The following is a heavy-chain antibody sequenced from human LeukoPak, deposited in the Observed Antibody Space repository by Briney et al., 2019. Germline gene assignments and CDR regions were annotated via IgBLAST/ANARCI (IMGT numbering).Heavy chain of an antibody. CDR1: GYTFTSYY. V-gene: IGHV1-46*01. CDR2: INPSGGST. CDR3: ARVWSGDYGDPDDAFDI. D-gene: IGHD4-17*01. Sequence: ASVKVSCKASGYTFTSYYMHWVRQAPGQGLEWMGIINPSGGSTSYAQKFQGRVTMTRDTSTSTVYMELSSLRSEDTAVYYCARVWSGDYGDPDDAFDIWGQGTMVTVSS. J-gene: IGHJ3*02.